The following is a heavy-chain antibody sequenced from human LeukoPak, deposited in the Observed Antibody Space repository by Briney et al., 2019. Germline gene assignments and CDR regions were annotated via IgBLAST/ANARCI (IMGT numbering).Heavy chain of an antibody. CDR1: GFTFSSYW. J-gene: IGHJ4*02. CDR2: INKDGGEK. CDR3: VKDSPPRYSGSPPAY. V-gene: IGHV3-7*03. Sequence: GGSLKLSCAASGFTFSSYWMSWVRQAPGKGLEWVANINKDGGEKYYVDSVKGRFTISRDNAKNSLYLQMNSLRADDTAVYYCVKDSPPRYSGSPPAYWGQGTLVTVSS. D-gene: IGHD1-26*01.